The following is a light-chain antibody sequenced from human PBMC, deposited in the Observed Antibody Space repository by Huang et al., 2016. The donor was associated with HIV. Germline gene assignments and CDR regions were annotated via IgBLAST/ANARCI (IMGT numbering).Light chain of an antibody. CDR1: QSLNNY. J-gene: IGKJ4*01. CDR3: QQTFSVPLT. Sequence: DLQMTQSPSSLSASVGDRVTITCRASQSLNNYLNWYQQKPGKAPNLLIYSASTLQSGVPPRFRCGVSGTVFTLTISNLQPEDYATYYCQQTFSVPLTFGGGTKVEIK. V-gene: IGKV1-39*01. CDR2: SAS.